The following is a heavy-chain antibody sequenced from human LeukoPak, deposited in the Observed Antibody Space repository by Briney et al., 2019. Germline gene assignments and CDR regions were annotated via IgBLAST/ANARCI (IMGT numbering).Heavy chain of an antibody. CDR1: GGSFNGYY. Sequence: PSETLSLTCAVYGGSFNGYYWSWIRQPPGKGLEWIGEINHSGSTNYNPSLKSRVTISVDTSMNQFSLKLSSVTAADTAVYYCARGTMTTVTYYFDYWGQGTLVTVSS. D-gene: IGHD4-17*01. V-gene: IGHV4-34*01. J-gene: IGHJ4*02. CDR2: INHSGST. CDR3: ARGTMTTVTYYFDY.